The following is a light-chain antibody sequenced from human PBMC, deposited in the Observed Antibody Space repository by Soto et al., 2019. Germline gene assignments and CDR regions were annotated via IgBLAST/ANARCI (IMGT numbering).Light chain of an antibody. CDR3: QQRNVWPTIT. Sequence: EVVLTQSPATLSLTPGERATLSCRASQSVRTSLAWYQHKPGQAPRLXXYDASLRANGVPARFGGSGSGTDLTLTINSLEPEDFAAYSCQQRNVWPTITFGQGTRLEIK. V-gene: IGKV3-11*01. CDR2: DAS. J-gene: IGKJ5*01. CDR1: QSVRTS.